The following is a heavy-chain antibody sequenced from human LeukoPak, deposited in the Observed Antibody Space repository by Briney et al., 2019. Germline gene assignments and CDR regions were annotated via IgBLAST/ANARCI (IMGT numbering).Heavy chain of an antibody. V-gene: IGHV3-53*01. CDR2: FYKGDST. J-gene: IGHJ4*02. CDR1: GFSVSNSY. D-gene: IGHD2-15*01. CDR3: AREVVSSPSYFDS. Sequence: GGSLRLSCAASGFSVSNSYMYWVRQAPGKGLEWVSFFYKGDSTYYAESVRGRLTISRDNSKNTLYLLMNSLIPEDTAVYCCAREVVSSPSYFDSWGQGTLVTVSS.